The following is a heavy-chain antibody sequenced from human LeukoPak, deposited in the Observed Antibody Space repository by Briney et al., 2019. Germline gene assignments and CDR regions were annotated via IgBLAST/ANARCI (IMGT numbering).Heavy chain of an antibody. D-gene: IGHD3-9*01. Sequence: GGSLRLSCAASGFTFSSYAMSWVRQAPGKGLEWVSSISSSSSYIYYADSVKGRFTISRDNAKNSLYLQMNSLRAEDTAVYYCARVDYSWFDPWGQGTLVTVSS. CDR2: ISSSSSYI. V-gene: IGHV3-21*04. J-gene: IGHJ5*02. CDR1: GFTFSSYA. CDR3: ARVDYSWFDP.